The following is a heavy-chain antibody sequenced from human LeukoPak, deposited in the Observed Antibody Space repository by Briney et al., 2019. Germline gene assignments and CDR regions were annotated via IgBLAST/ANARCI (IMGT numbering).Heavy chain of an antibody. CDR2: MSRSGDYI. Sequence: GGSLRLSCAASRFTFSSYTMNWLRQAPGKGLEWVSSMSRSGDYIYYADSVKGRFTISRDDAQNSLYLQMNSLSAEDTAVYYCARLFGGVTTFDYWGQGTLVAVSS. D-gene: IGHD4-17*01. CDR3: ARLFGGVTTFDY. CDR1: RFTFSSYT. J-gene: IGHJ4*02. V-gene: IGHV3-21*01.